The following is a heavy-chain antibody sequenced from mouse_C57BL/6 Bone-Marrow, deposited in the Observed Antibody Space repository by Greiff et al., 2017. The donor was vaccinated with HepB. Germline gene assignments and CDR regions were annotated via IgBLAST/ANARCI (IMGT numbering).Heavy chain of an antibody. V-gene: IGHV1-52*01. D-gene: IGHD3-2*02. J-gene: IGHJ4*01. CDR2: IDPSDSET. Sequence: VQLQQSGAELVRPGSSVKLSCKASGYTFTSYWMHWVKQRPIQGLEWIGNIDPSDSETHYNQKFKDKATLTVDKSSSTAYMQLSSLTSEDSAVYYCARQGDSSGPLYAMDYWGQGTSVTVSS. CDR1: GYTFTSYW. CDR3: ARQGDSSGPLYAMDY.